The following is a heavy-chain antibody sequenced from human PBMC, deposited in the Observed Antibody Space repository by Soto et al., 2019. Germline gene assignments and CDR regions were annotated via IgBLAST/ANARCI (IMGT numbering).Heavy chain of an antibody. Sequence: GASVKVSCTDSGGAFSINAISWVRQAPGQGLEWMGGIIPIFGTANYAQKFQGRVTITADESTSTAYMELSSLRSEDTAVYYCARGETSYYYDSSGYDLAYWGQGTLVTVSS. CDR3: ARGETSYYYDSSGYDLAY. CDR2: IIPIFGTA. J-gene: IGHJ4*02. V-gene: IGHV1-69*13. CDR1: GGAFSINA. D-gene: IGHD3-22*01.